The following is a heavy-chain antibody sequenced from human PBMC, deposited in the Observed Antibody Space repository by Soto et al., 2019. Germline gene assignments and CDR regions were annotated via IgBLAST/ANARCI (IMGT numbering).Heavy chain of an antibody. CDR2: IYHSGST. J-gene: IGHJ4*02. D-gene: IGHD2-8*01. CDR1: GGSISSSNW. CDR3: ARRGGGYCTNGVCRAFDY. Sequence: QVQLQESDPGLVKPSGTLSLTCAVSGGSISSSNWWSWVRQPPGKGLEWIGEIYHSGSTDYNPSLKSRVTISVDKSKNQFSLKLSSVTAADTAVYYCARRGGGYCTNGVCRAFDYWGQGTLVTVSS. V-gene: IGHV4-4*02.